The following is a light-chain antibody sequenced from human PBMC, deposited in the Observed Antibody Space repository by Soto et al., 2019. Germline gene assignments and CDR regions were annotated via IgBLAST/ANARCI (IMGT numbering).Light chain of an antibody. CDR1: QSISSY. V-gene: IGKV1-39*01. Sequence: DIQMTQSPSTLSASVGDRGTITFLASQSISSYLNWYQQKPGKAPKLLIYAASSLQSGVPSRFSGSGSGTDFTLTISSLQPEDFATYYCQQSYSNPLTFGQGTRLEIK. CDR2: AAS. J-gene: IGKJ5*01. CDR3: QQSYSNPLT.